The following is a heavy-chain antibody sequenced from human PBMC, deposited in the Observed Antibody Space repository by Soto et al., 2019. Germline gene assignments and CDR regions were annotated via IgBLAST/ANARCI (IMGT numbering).Heavy chain of an antibody. D-gene: IGHD3-10*01. CDR2: IYYSGST. J-gene: IGHJ5*02. CDR1: GGSISSYY. V-gene: IGHV4-59*01. Sequence: SETLSLTCTVSGGSISSYYWSWIRQPPGKGLEWIGYIYYSGSTNYNPSLKSRVTISVDTSKNQFSLKLSSVTAADTAVYYCARDLGSGSYPNWFDPWGQGTLVTVSS. CDR3: ARDLGSGSYPNWFDP.